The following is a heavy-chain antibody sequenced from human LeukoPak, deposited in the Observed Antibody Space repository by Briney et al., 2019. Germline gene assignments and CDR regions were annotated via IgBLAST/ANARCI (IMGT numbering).Heavy chain of an antibody. J-gene: IGHJ4*02. CDR2: IWNDGSKI. Sequence: GGSLRLSCAASGFSFSIHAIHWVRQAPGKGLEWVAVIWNDGSKIYYADSVKGRFTISRDNSNNMAYLQMNSLRAEDTAVYYCTKGPYSSGWYDEWGQGTLVTVSS. CDR3: TKGPYSSGWYDE. D-gene: IGHD6-19*01. CDR1: GFSFSIHA. V-gene: IGHV3-33*06.